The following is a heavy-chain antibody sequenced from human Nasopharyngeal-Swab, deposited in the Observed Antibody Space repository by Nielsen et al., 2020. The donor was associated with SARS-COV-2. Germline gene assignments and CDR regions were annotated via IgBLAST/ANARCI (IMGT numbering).Heavy chain of an antibody. CDR2: IYSGGST. Sequence: GAALKISCAASGFTVSSNYMSWVRQAPGKGLEWVSVIYSGGSTYYADSVKGRFTISRDNSKNTLYLQMNSLRAEDTAVYYCARGDYFDYWGQGTLVTVSS. CDR3: ARGDYFDY. J-gene: IGHJ4*02. CDR1: GFTVSSNY. V-gene: IGHV3-53*01.